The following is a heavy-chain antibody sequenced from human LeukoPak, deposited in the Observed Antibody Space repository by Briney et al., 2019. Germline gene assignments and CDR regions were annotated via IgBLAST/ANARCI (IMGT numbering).Heavy chain of an antibody. CDR1: GYTFTGYY. CDR2: INPNRGGT. V-gene: IGHV1-2*02. J-gene: IGHJ5*02. Sequence: ASLKVSCQASGYTFTGYYMHWVRQAPGQGLEWVGWINPNRGGTNYAQKFRGRVDMTRETSISTAYMELSRLRSDDTAVYYCARADLRFLEWLLCGALIDPWGQGTRVTVSS. CDR3: ARADLRFLEWLLCGALIDP. D-gene: IGHD3-3*01.